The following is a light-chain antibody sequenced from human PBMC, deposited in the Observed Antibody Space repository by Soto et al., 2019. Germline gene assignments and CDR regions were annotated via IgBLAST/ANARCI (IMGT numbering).Light chain of an antibody. Sequence: EIVMTQSPATLSVSPGYRAALSCRASQSVGSNLAWYQQKPGQAPRLLIYGASTRATGIPARFSGSGSGTEFTLTISSLQSEDFAIYFCQQYNNWPPDRTFGQGTKVEIK. J-gene: IGKJ1*01. V-gene: IGKV3-15*01. CDR1: QSVGSN. CDR2: GAS. CDR3: QQYNNWPPDRT.